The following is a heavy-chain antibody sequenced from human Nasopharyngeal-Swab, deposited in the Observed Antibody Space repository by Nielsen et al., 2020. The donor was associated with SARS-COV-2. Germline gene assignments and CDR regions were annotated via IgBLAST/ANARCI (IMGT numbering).Heavy chain of an antibody. J-gene: IGHJ6*02. CDR3: ARAGETGGQYYGLDV. CDR2: INHAGST. V-gene: IGHV4-34*01. D-gene: IGHD7-27*01. Sequence: SETLSLTCAVYGGSFTTYYWNWIRQSPGKGLEWIAEINHAGSTNYSPSFKSRITISVDTSKKQISLKLSSVTAADTAMYYCARAGETGGQYYGLDVWGQGTTVTVSS. CDR1: GGSFTTYY.